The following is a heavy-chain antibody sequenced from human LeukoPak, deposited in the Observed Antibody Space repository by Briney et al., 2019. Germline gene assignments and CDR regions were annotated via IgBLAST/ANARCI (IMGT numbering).Heavy chain of an antibody. CDR3: ARFATHKLGLDY. V-gene: IGHV3-30*09. Sequence: PGGSLRLSCAASGFTFNTYAMHWVRQAPGNGLEWVAVISYDGSNKYYADSVRGRFAISRDNSTNTLYLQVNSLRTEDTAVYYCARFATHKLGLDYWGQGTLVTVSS. CDR1: GFTFNTYA. CDR2: ISYDGSNK. J-gene: IGHJ4*02. D-gene: IGHD7-27*01.